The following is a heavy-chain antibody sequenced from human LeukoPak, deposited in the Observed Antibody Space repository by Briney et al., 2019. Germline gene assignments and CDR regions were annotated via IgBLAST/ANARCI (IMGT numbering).Heavy chain of an antibody. D-gene: IGHD1-26*01. V-gene: IGHV4-34*01. CDR1: GGSFSGYY. Sequence: SESLSLTCAVYGGSFSGYYWSWIRQPPGKGLECSGEINHSGSTNYNPSLKSRVTISVDTSKNQFSLKLSSVTAADTAVYYCARASLGATLDYWGQGTLVTVSS. J-gene: IGHJ4*02. CDR2: INHSGST. CDR3: ARASLGATLDY.